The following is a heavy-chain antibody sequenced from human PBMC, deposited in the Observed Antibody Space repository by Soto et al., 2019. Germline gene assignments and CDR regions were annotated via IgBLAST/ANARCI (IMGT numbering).Heavy chain of an antibody. CDR3: ARESGYCSSTSCYYYYYGMDV. D-gene: IGHD2-2*03. CDR2: IYTSGST. V-gene: IGHV4-4*07. CDR1: GGSISSYY. J-gene: IGHJ6*02. Sequence: SETRSLTCTVSGGSISSYYWSWIRQPAGKGLEWIGRIYTSGSTNYNPSLKSRVTMSVDTSKNQFSLKLSSVTAADTAVYYCARESGYCSSTSCYYYYYGMDVWGQGTTVTVSS.